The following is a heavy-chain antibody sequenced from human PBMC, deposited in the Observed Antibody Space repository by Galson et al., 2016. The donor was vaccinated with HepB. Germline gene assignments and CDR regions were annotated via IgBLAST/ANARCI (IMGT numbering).Heavy chain of an antibody. CDR2: IKQDESEK. V-gene: IGHV3-7*01. CDR1: GFTFSAYW. CDR3: AAYPPFTASSPPHYDY. D-gene: IGHD5-18*01. Sequence: LRLSCAASGFTFSAYWMSWVRQPPGKGLEWVANIKQDESEKYYAVSVEGRFTISRDNAKNSLYLQMNSLRAEDTAVYYCAAYPPFTASSPPHYDYWGHGSQVTVSS. J-gene: IGHJ4*01.